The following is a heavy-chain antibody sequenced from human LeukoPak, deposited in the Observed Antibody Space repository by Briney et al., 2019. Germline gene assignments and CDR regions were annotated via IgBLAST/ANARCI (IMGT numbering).Heavy chain of an antibody. CDR2: IRYDGSNK. Sequence: QAGGSLRLSCAASGFTFSSYGMHWVRQAPGKGLEWVAFIRYDGSNKYYADSVKGRFTIPRDNSKNTLYLQMNSLRAEDTAVYYCAKGNSLYCSSTSCYYMDVWGKGTTVTVSS. V-gene: IGHV3-30*02. J-gene: IGHJ6*03. D-gene: IGHD2-2*01. CDR1: GFTFSSYG. CDR3: AKGNSLYCSSTSCYYMDV.